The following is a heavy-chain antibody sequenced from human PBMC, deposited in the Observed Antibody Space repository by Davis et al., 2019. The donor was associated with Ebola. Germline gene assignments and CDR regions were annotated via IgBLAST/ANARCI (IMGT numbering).Heavy chain of an antibody. CDR3: ARQSAQEYGMDV. J-gene: IGHJ6*02. Sequence: MPSETLSLTCTVSGGSISSYYWSWIRQPPGKGLEWIGYIYYSGSTNYNPSLKSRVTISVDTSKNQFSLKLSSVTAADTAVYYCARQSAQEYGMDVWGQGTTVAVSS. V-gene: IGHV4-59*01. CDR1: GGSISSYY. CDR2: IYYSGST.